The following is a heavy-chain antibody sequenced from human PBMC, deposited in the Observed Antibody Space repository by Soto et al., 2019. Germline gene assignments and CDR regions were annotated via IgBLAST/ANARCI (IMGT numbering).Heavy chain of an antibody. Sequence: EVQLVESGGGLVQPGGSLRLSCAASGFTFSNYWMHWVRQALGKGLVWVSRINSDGSSASYADSVKGRFTISRDNAKNTLYLQMNSLRAEDTAVYYCARDTLELLYYFDYWGQGTLVTVSS. J-gene: IGHJ4*02. CDR2: INSDGSSA. CDR1: GFTFSNYW. V-gene: IGHV3-74*01. CDR3: ARDTLELLYYFDY. D-gene: IGHD1-7*01.